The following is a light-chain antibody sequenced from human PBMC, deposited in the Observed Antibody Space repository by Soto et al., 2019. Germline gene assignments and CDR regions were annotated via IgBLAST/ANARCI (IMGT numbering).Light chain of an antibody. CDR1: QSISDW. CDR2: DAS. Sequence: DIQMTQSPSTLSAAVGDRVTITCRASQSISDWLAWYQQIPGRAPKLLIYDASTLQSGVPSRFSGSGSGTEFILTISSLQPDASATYSCQEYKSATFGQGTKLQIK. CDR3: QEYKSAT. V-gene: IGKV1-5*01. J-gene: IGKJ2*01.